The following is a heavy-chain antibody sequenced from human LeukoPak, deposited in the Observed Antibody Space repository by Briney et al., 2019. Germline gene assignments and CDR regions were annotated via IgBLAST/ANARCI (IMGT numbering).Heavy chain of an antibody. Sequence: GASVKVSCKVPGYTLTELSMHWVRRAPGKGLEWMGGFDPEDGETIYAQKFQGRVTMTEDTSTDTAYMELSSLRSEDTAVYYCATDLPHYYDSSGYYYWGQGTLVTVSS. CDR2: FDPEDGET. CDR3: ATDLPHYYDSSGYYY. CDR1: GYTLTELS. D-gene: IGHD3-22*01. J-gene: IGHJ4*02. V-gene: IGHV1-24*01.